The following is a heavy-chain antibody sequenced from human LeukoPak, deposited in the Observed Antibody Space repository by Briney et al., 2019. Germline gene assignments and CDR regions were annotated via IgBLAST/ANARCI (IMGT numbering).Heavy chain of an antibody. CDR1: GGSFSGYY. V-gene: IGHV4-34*01. CDR3: ARGFTSGWLL. J-gene: IGHJ4*02. D-gene: IGHD6-19*01. CDR2: INHSGST. Sequence: PSETLSLTCAVYGGSFSGYYRSWIRQPPGKGLEWIGEINHSGSTNYNPSLKSRVTISVDTSKNQFSLKLSSVTAADAAVYYCARGFTSGWLLWGQGTLVTVSS.